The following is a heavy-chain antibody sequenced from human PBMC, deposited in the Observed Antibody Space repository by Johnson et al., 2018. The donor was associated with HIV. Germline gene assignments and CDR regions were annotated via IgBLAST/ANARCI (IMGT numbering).Heavy chain of an antibody. V-gene: IGHV3-11*04. D-gene: IGHD3-22*01. CDR3: VRDRGTVVIGSDAFDM. Sequence: QVQLVESGGGLVQPGGSLRLSCAGSGFTFSDHYMSWVRQAPGKGLEWVSFISSSGSTIYYSDSVKGRFTISRDNAKNSLYLQMNSLRAEDTAVYFCVRDRGTVVIGSDAFDMWGQGTLVTVSS. J-gene: IGHJ3*02. CDR2: ISSSGSTI. CDR1: GFTFSDHY.